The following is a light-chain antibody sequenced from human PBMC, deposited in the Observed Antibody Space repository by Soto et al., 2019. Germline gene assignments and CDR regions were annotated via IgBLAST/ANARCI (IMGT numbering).Light chain of an antibody. CDR3: QQHYVWPYT. CDR2: DAS. J-gene: IGKJ2*01. V-gene: IGKV3-11*01. Sequence: EIVLTQSPATLSLSPGERATLSCRASQSVSSYLAWFQQKPGQAPRLLIYDASSRATGTPARFSGSGSGTDFTLTISSLEPGDFAVYYCQQHYVWPYTFGQGTKLEIK. CDR1: QSVSSY.